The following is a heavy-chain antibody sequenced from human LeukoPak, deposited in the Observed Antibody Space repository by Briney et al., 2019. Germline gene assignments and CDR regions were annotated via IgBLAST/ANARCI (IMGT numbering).Heavy chain of an antibody. V-gene: IGHV4-38-2*02. CDR1: GYSISSGYY. D-gene: IGHD3-10*01. CDR2: IYHSGST. CDR3: AKSNGYGLVDI. Sequence: SETLSLTCTVSGYSISSGYYWGWIRPPPGKGLEWIGSIYHSGSTYYNPSLKSRVTVSVDTSRNQFSLNLNSVTAADTAVYYCAKSNGYGLVDIWGQGTMVTVSS. J-gene: IGHJ3*02.